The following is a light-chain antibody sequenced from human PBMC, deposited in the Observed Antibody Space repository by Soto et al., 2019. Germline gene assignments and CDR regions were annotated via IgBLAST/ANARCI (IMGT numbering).Light chain of an antibody. CDR1: QSVSSN. J-gene: IGKJ1*01. Sequence: EVVMTQSPATLSVSPGERATLSCRASQSVSSNLAWYQQKPGQDLRLLIYGASTRATGIPARFSGSGSGTEFTLTISSLQSEDFAVYYCQQYNNWPRTFGQGTKVEIK. V-gene: IGKV3-15*01. CDR3: QQYNNWPRT. CDR2: GAS.